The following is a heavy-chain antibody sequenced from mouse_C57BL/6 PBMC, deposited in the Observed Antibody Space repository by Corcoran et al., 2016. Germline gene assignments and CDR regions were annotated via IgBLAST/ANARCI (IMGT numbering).Heavy chain of an antibody. J-gene: IGHJ1*03. V-gene: IGHV1-85*01. CDR3: ARYGSSSYFDV. CDR1: VYTFTSYD. D-gene: IGHD1-1*01. CDR2: IYPRDGST. Sequence: QVQLQQSGPELVKPGASVKLSCKASVYTFTSYDINWVKQRPGQGLEWIGWIYPRDGSTKYNEKFKGKATLTVDTSSSTAYMELHSLTSEDYAVYFCARYGSSSYFDVWGTGTTVTVSS.